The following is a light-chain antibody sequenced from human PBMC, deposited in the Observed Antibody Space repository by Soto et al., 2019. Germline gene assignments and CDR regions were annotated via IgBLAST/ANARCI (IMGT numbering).Light chain of an antibody. CDR2: LAS. V-gene: IGKV2-28*01. CDR3: LQALQTPIT. J-gene: IGKJ5*01. CDR1: QSLLHSNGNNY. Sequence: DIVMTQSPLSLPVTPGEPASISCRSSQSLLHSNGNNYVDWYLQKPGQAPQLLLYLASNRASGVPDRFSGSGPGTDFTLKISRVEAEDVGVYYCLQALQTPITLGQGTRLEIK.